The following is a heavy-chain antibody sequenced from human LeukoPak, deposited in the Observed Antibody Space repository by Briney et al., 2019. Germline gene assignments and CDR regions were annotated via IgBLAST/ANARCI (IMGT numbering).Heavy chain of an antibody. J-gene: IGHJ4*02. CDR2: INHSGSS. D-gene: IGHD2-2*01. CDR3: ATGVTKPDAIVVVPAAIRVAQAFDN. V-gene: IGHV4-34*01. Sequence: SETLSLTCAVYGGPFSGYYWSWIRHPPGKGLEWIGGINHSGSSNYNPSLKSRVTTSVDTSKNQFSLILRSVTAADTAVYYCATGVTKPDAIVVVPAAIRVAQAFDNWGQGTLVTVSS. CDR1: GGPFSGYY.